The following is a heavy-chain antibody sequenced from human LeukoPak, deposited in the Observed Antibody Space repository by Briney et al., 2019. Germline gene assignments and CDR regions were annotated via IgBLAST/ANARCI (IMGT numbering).Heavy chain of an antibody. V-gene: IGHV4-34*01. D-gene: IGHD3-9*01. Sequence: SDTLSLTCAVSGWSFSGYYLSWIRQPPGKGLEWIGEINHSRSTNYNPSLKSRGTISVDTTKNQFSLKLISVTAADTAVYYCARGGSYYEILTGYYPPKNWFDPWGQGTLVTVSS. CDR3: ARGGSYYEILTGYYPPKNWFDP. CDR2: INHSRST. J-gene: IGHJ5*02. CDR1: GWSFSGYY.